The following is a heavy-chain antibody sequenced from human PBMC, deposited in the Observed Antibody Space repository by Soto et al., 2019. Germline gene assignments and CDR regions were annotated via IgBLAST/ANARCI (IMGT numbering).Heavy chain of an antibody. CDR3: ARLDNGYYSHVMDV. CDR1: GYSFTSYW. CDR2: VDPSDSYT. Sequence: VGSLKISCKGSGYSFTSYWISWVRQMPGQVLEWMGRVDPSDSYTNYSPSFQGHVTISVDKPIGTAYLQWSSVKASDTAMYYCARLDNGYYSHVMDVWGPGXTVTVSS. J-gene: IGHJ6*02. D-gene: IGHD2-8*01. V-gene: IGHV5-10-1*01.